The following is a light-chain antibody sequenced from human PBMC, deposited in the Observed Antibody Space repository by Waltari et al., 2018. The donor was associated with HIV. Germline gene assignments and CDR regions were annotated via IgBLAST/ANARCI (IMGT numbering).Light chain of an antibody. CDR3: QQSYTTPRT. CDR2: VAS. CDR1: QDIGSY. V-gene: IGKV1-39*01. J-gene: IGKJ1*01. Sequence: DIQMTQSPSSLSASVGDRITISCRASQDIGSYLNWYRHRPGTAPRLLIYVASNLQTGVPSRFRASGSGTEFSLSIDGLQRDDFATYFCQQSYTTPRTFGLGTEVE.